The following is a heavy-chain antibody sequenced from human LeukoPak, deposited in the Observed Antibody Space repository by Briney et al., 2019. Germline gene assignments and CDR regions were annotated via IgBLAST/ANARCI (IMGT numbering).Heavy chain of an antibody. CDR1: GFTFSDHY. Sequence: QAGGSLRLSCAASGFTFSDHYMDWVRQAPGKGLEWVGRTRNKANSYTTEYAASVKGRFTISRDDSKNSLYLQMNSLKTEDTAVYYCARARSGGSCYSLVSCYYYYYMDVWGKGTTVTVSS. CDR2: TRNKANSYTT. V-gene: IGHV3-72*01. CDR3: ARARSGGSCYSLVSCYYYYYMDV. J-gene: IGHJ6*03. D-gene: IGHD2-15*01.